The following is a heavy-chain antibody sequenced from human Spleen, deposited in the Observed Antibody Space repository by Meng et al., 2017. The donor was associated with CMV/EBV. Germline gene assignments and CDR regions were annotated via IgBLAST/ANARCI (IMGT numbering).Heavy chain of an antibody. J-gene: IGHJ5*02. CDR1: RYTFTGYY. CDR2: IIPIFGTA. CDR3: ARDQGPWFDP. Sequence: HVQLWRVGDKVKRPGACVKVSCKATRYTFTGYYMHLVRQAPGQGLEWMGGIIPIFGTAHYAQKFQGRVTITADESTSTAYMELSSLRSEDTAVYYCARDQGPWFDPWGQGTLVTVSS. V-gene: IGHV1-69*01.